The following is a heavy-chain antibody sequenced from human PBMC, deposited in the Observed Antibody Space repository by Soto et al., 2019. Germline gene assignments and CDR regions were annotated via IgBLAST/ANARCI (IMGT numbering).Heavy chain of an antibody. CDR3: ARGGGSPYHDPELDY. CDR1: GGXISSYY. D-gene: IGHD2-2*01. V-gene: IGHV4-59*01. CDR2: IYYRRTT. J-gene: IGHJ4*02. Sequence: SETLSLTSTVSGGXISSYYWSWIRKPPWQGPECIGCIYYRRTTTYTASFNSRVTISVDTSKNQFSLQLPSVTTADTAVYYCARGGGSPYHDPELDYWGQGILVTXSS.